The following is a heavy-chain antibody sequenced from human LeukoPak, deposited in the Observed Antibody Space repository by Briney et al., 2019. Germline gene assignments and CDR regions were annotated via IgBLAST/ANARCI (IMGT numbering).Heavy chain of an antibody. CDR1: GYTFTSYA. D-gene: IGHD3-3*01. V-gene: IGHV7-4-1*02. CDR2: INTNTGNP. J-gene: IGHJ4*02. Sequence: ASEKVSCKASGYTFTSYAMNWVRQAPGQGLERMGWINTNTGNPTYAQGFTGRFVFSLDTSVSTAYLQISSLKAEDTAVYYCARGPYYDFWSGYSNHYFDYWGQGTLVTVSS. CDR3: ARGPYYDFWSGYSNHYFDY.